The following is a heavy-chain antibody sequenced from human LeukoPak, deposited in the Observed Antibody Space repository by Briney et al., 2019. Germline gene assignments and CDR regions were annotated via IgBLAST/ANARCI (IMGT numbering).Heavy chain of an antibody. V-gene: IGHV3-23*01. CDR2: ISGNGGNT. J-gene: IGHJ4*02. D-gene: IGHD6-13*01. CDR3: AKDSAAAAGSTSD. Sequence: GGSLRLSCAASGFTFSSYAMSWIRQAPGKGLEWVSVISGNGGNTYYADSAKARFTISRDNSKNTVYLQMNSLRAEDTAVYYCAKDSAAAAGSTSDWGQGTLVTVSS. CDR1: GFTFSSYA.